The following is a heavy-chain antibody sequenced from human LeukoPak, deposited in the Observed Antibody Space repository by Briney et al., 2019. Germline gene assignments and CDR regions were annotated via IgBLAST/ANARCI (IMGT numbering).Heavy chain of an antibody. J-gene: IGHJ6*04. CDR2: ISWDGGST. V-gene: IGHV3-43D*04. CDR3: VKASMGYCSSTSRYEAYYGMDV. CDR1: GFTFDDYA. Sequence: GGSLRLSCAASGFTFDDYAMHWVRQAPGKGLEWVSLISWDGGSTYYADSVKGRFTISRDNSKNSLYLQMNSLRAEDTALYYCVKASMGYCSSTSRYEAYYGMDVWGKGTTATVSS. D-gene: IGHD2-2*01.